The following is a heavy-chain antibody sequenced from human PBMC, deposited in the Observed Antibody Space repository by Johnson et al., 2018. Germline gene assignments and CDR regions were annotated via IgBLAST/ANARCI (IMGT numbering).Heavy chain of an antibody. J-gene: IGHJ4*02. V-gene: IGHV3-30-3*01. CDR2: ISYDGNNK. D-gene: IGHD3-3*01. CDR3: ARVFDTYYFDV. CDR1: GFTFSNYA. Sequence: VQLVETGGGVVQPGRSLRLSCTASGFTFSNYAIHWVRQAPGKGLEWVTVISYDGNNKYYAESVKGRFTISRDNSKNTLHLQMNSLRAEDTAVYYCARVFDTYYFDVWGQGALVTVSS.